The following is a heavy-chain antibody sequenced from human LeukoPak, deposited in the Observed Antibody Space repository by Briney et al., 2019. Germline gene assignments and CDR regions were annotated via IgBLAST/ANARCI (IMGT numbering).Heavy chain of an antibody. D-gene: IGHD3-10*02. Sequence: GGSLRLSCAAFGFTVNSNYWSWVPQGPGKGLEWVSLFHRGGSTPYADSVKGRITISRDNSKSTLYLQMNSLRAEDTVVYDSARDRVNRNDVGGLIDEWGQGSL. CDR3: ARDRVNRNDVGGLIDE. J-gene: IGHJ4*02. CDR1: GFTVNSNY. V-gene: IGHV3-53*01. CDR2: FHRGGST.